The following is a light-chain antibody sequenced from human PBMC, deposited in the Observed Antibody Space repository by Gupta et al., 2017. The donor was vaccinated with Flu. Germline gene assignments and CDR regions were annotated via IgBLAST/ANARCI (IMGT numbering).Light chain of an antibody. CDR1: QCVSNR. J-gene: IGKJ1*01. CDR2: STS. Sequence: GESVSLSCRASQCVSNRLAWYQQQPGQAPRLIIHSTSIRATDIPARFTGSLSGTALTPTISRLQSEGFACYHCQHYDNRPQAFCHGTKVAI. V-gene: IGKV3-15*01. CDR3: QHYDNRPQA.